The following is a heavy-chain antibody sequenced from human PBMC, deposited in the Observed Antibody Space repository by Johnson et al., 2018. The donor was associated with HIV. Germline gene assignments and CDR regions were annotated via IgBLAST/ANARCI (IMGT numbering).Heavy chain of an antibody. Sequence: QVQLVESGGGVVQPGGSLRLSCAASGFTFSDYYMSWIRQAPGKGLEWVSYISTSCETVFSADSVKGRFTVSRDNTKNSLFLKIDPLRAEDTAVYYCARANLGGVFDLWGQGTMVTVSS. J-gene: IGHJ3*01. D-gene: IGHD2-8*02. V-gene: IGHV3-11*04. CDR1: GFTFSDYY. CDR3: ARANLGGVFDL. CDR2: ISTSCETV.